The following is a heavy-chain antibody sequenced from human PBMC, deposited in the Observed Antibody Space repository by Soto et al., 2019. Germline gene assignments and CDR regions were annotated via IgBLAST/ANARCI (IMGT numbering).Heavy chain of an antibody. V-gene: IGHV1-2*02. CDR3: ARDIVVVTAIRALNWFDP. D-gene: IGHD2-21*02. Sequence: ASVKVSCKASGYTFTGYYMHWVRQAPGQGLEWMGWINPNSGGTNYAQKFQGRVTMTRDTSISTAYMELSRLRSDDTAVYYCARDIVVVTAIRALNWFDPWGQGTLVTVSS. J-gene: IGHJ5*02. CDR1: GYTFTGYY. CDR2: INPNSGGT.